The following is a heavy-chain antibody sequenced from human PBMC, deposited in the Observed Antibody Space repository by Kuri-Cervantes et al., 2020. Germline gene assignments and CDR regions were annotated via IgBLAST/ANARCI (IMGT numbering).Heavy chain of an antibody. D-gene: IGHD6-13*01. CDR3: ARDVADRSWYLGYYYCGMDV. J-gene: IGHJ6*02. V-gene: IGHV3-30-3*01. Sequence: GESLKISCAASGFTFSSYAMHWVRQAPGKGLEWVAVISYDGSNKYYADSVKGRFTISRDNSKNTLYLQMNSLRAEDTAVYYCARDVADRSWYLGYYYCGMDVWGQGTTVTVSS. CDR2: ISYDGSNK. CDR1: GFTFSSYA.